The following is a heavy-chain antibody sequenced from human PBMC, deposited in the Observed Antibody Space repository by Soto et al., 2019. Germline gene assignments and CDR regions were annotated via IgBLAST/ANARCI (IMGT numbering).Heavy chain of an antibody. CDR2: IAYDGSNK. Sequence: QVQLVESGGGVVQPGRSLRLSCAASGFTFSSYGMHCVRQAPGKGLEWVAVIAYDGSNKYYADSVKGRFTISRDNSKNTLYLQMTSLRADDTAVYYCAKDLDYGEYVDYWGQGTLVTVSS. D-gene: IGHD4-17*01. CDR1: GFTFSSYG. V-gene: IGHV3-30*18. CDR3: AKDLDYGEYVDY. J-gene: IGHJ4*02.